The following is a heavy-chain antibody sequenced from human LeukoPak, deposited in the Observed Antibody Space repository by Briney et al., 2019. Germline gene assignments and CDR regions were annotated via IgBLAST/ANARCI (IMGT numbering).Heavy chain of an antibody. D-gene: IGHD3-9*01. CDR1: GFTFSSYA. Sequence: GGFLRLSCAASGFTFSSYAMSWVRQAPGKGLEWVSAISGSGGSTYYADSVKGRFTISRDNSKNTLYLQMNSLRAEDTAVYYCAKSGYDILTGRRYGMDVWGQGTTVTVSS. J-gene: IGHJ6*02. V-gene: IGHV3-23*01. CDR2: ISGSGGST. CDR3: AKSGYDILTGRRYGMDV.